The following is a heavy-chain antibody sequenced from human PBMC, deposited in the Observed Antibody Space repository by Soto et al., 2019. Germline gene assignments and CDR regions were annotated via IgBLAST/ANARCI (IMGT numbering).Heavy chain of an antibody. CDR1: GFTFDDYA. CDR2: ISWNSGSI. J-gene: IGHJ2*01. V-gene: IGHV3-9*01. Sequence: EVQLVESGGGLVQPGRSLRLSCAASGFTFDDYAMHWVRQAPGKGLEWVSGISWNSGSIGYADSVKGRFTISGDNAKNSLYLQMNSLRAEDTALYYCARSPNGYFDLWGRGTLVTVSS. CDR3: ARSPNGYFDL.